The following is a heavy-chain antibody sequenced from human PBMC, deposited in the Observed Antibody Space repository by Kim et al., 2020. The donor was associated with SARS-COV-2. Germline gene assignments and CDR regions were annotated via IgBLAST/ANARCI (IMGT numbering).Heavy chain of an antibody. Sequence: GGSLRLSCAASGFTFSSYAMHWVRQAPGKGLEWVAVISYDGSNKYYADSVKGRFTISRDNSKNTLYLQMNSLRAEDTAVYYCARDCSAYGSGTLNWFDPWGQGTLVTVSS. J-gene: IGHJ5*02. V-gene: IGHV3-30*04. CDR1: GFTFSSYA. CDR3: ARDCSAYGSGTLNWFDP. CDR2: ISYDGSNK. D-gene: IGHD3-10*01.